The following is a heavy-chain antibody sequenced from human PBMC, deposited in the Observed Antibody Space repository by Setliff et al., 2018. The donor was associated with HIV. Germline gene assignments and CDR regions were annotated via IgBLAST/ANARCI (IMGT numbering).Heavy chain of an antibody. CDR1: GDIFIRYD. CDR3: TRTPACEVESGLDV. J-gene: IGHJ6*02. CDR2: INPHLGVT. Sequence: ASVKVSCKTSGDIFIRYDIGWVRQAPGQGLEWMGNINPHLGVTKYAEKLQGRVTMTRDESTNTAYMELSRLRSDDTAVYYCTRTPACEVESGLDVWGPGTTVTVSS. D-gene: IGHD2-2*01. V-gene: IGHV1-2*02.